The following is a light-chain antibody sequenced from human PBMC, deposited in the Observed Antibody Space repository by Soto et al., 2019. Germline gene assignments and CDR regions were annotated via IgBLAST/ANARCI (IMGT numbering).Light chain of an antibody. J-gene: IGKJ5*01. CDR3: QHYGSSPPIT. V-gene: IGKV3-20*01. CDR2: GAS. Sequence: VLTQSPGTLSLSPGESATLSCRASQTVSITYLTWYQQKPGQAPRLLISGASNRATGIPDRFSGSGSGTDFTLTISRLEPEDFAVYYCQHYGSSPPITFGQGTRLEIK. CDR1: QTVSITY.